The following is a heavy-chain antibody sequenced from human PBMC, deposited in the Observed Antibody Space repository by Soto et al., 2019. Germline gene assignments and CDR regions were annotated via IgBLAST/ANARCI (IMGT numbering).Heavy chain of an antibody. D-gene: IGHD6-25*01. CDR3: AREGRLCSGFDY. Sequence: QVQLVESGGGVVQPGRSLRLSCAASGFIFSSYAMHWVRQAPGKGLEWVAVISYDGSNKYYADSVKGRFTISRDNSKNILYLQMNSLRAEDTAVYYCAREGRLCSGFDYWGQGTLVTVSS. V-gene: IGHV3-30-3*01. J-gene: IGHJ4*02. CDR2: ISYDGSNK. CDR1: GFIFSSYA.